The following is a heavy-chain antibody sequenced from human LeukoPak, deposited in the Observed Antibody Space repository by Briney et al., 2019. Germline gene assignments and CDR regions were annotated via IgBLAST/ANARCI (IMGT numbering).Heavy chain of an antibody. D-gene: IGHD5-18*01. CDR1: GGSISSSSYY. Sequence: SETLSLTCTVSGGSISSSSYYWGWIRQPPGKGLEWIGSIYYSGSTYYNPSLKSRVTISVDTSKNQFSLKLSSVTAADTAVYYCARDGIQLWSLVRHYFDYWGQGTLVTVSS. CDR3: ARDGIQLWSLVRHYFDY. CDR2: IYYSGST. V-gene: IGHV4-39*07. J-gene: IGHJ4*02.